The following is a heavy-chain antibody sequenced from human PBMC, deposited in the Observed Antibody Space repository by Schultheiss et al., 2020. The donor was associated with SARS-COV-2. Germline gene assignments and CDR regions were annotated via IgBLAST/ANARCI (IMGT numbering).Heavy chain of an antibody. J-gene: IGHJ4*02. V-gene: IGHV4-39*07. CDR2: IYYSGST. CDR3: ARGRGYYDSSGYYFDY. CDR1: GGSISSGGYY. D-gene: IGHD3-22*01. Sequence: SETLSLTCTVSGGSISSGGYYWSWIRQPPGKGLEWIGSIYYSGSTYYNPSLKSRVTISVDTSKNQFSLKLSSVTAADTAVYYCARGRGYYDSSGYYFDYWGQGTLVTVSS.